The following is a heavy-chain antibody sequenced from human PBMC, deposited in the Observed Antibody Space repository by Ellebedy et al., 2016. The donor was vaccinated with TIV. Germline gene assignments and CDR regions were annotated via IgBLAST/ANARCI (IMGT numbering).Heavy chain of an antibody. Sequence: GESLKISXAASGFTFSSYGMHWVRQAPGKGLEWVAVISYDGSNKYYADSVKGRFTISRDNSKNTLYLQMNSLRAEDTAVYYCAKDGTCSGGSCYSGVGDYWGQGTLVTVSS. CDR1: GFTFSSYG. CDR2: ISYDGSNK. D-gene: IGHD2-15*01. J-gene: IGHJ4*02. V-gene: IGHV3-30*18. CDR3: AKDGTCSGGSCYSGVGDY.